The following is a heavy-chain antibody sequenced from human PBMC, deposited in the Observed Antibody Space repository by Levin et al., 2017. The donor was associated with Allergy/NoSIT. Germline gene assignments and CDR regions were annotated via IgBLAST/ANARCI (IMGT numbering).Heavy chain of an antibody. CDR1: GFTVSSNY. J-gene: IGHJ4*02. CDR2: IKSGDNT. Sequence: LSLTCAASGFTVSSNYMSWVRQAPGKGLEWVSFIKSGDNTYYADSVKGRFTISRDNSKNTLYLQMNSLRAEDTAVYYCARVASDSSGWYHFDYWGQGTLVTVSS. D-gene: IGHD6-19*01. V-gene: IGHV3-53*01. CDR3: ARVASDSSGWYHFDY.